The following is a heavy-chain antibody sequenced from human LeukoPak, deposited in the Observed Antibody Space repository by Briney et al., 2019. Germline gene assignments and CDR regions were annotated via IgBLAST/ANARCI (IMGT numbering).Heavy chain of an antibody. CDR3: AKERQGGNSYGDEAFYFDY. V-gene: IGHV1-18*01. Sequence: GASVKVSCKASGYTFTSYGINWVRQAPGQGLEWMGWISGYNGSTNYAQKLQGRVTMTTDPSTATAYMELRSLRSDDTAIYYCAKERQGGNSYGDEAFYFDYWGQGTLVTVSS. CDR1: GYTFTSYG. D-gene: IGHD4-23*01. J-gene: IGHJ4*02. CDR2: ISGYNGST.